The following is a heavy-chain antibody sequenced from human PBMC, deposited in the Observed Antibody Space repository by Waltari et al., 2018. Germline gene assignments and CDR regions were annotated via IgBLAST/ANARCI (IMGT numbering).Heavy chain of an antibody. V-gene: IGHV3-15*01. CDR3: TTGFEGGGNSIVY. CDR1: GFIFRNAW. J-gene: IGHJ4*02. CDR2: IKSKTDGGTI. D-gene: IGHD2-21*02. Sequence: EVQLVESGGGLVKPGGSLRLSCAASGFIFRNAWMSWVRQAPGKGLEWVGRIKSKTDGGTIEHAEPVKGRFTISRDDSENTLYLQMSSLKTEDTAVYYCTTGFEGGGNSIVYWGQGTLVTVSS.